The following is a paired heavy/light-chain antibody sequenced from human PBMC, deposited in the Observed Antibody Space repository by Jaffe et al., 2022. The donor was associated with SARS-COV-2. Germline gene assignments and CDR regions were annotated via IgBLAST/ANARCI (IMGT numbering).Heavy chain of an antibody. J-gene: IGHJ4*02. CDR3: ARDGTKYSWDF. CDR2: VRNQANSYTT. D-gene: IGHD2-15*01. Sequence: EVQVVESGGALVQPGGSLRLSCVASGFTFSDHYMDWVRQAPGKGLEWVGRVRNQANSYTTEYAVSVKGRFTVSRDDSKNSLWLQMNSLKIEDTAVYYCARDGTKYSWDFWGQGTLVTVSS. CDR1: GFTFSDHY. V-gene: IGHV3-72*01.
Light chain of an antibody. CDR3: QHLADYPIT. V-gene: IGKV1-9*01. CDR1: QDIGIS. Sequence: DIQLTQSPSFLSASVGDRVIITCRASQDIGISLAWYQQKPGTAPKLLVFFASTLQTGVPSRFSGSGSGTEFTLTITSLQPEDFATYFCQHLADYPITFGGGTRVEL. J-gene: IGKJ4*01. CDR2: FAS.